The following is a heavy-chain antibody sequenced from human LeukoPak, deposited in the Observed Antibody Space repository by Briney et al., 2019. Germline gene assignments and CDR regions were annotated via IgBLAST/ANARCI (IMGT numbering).Heavy chain of an antibody. CDR3: ARERTSRSAATYFDY. CDR1: GFTFSSYA. D-gene: IGHD2-15*01. Sequence: PGGSLRLSCAASGFTFSSYAMSWVRRAPGKGLEWVSATSGSGGSTYYADSVKGRFTISRDNSKNTLYLQMNSLRAEDTAVYYCARERTSRSAATYFDYWGQGTLVTVSS. V-gene: IGHV3-23*01. CDR2: TSGSGGST. J-gene: IGHJ4*02.